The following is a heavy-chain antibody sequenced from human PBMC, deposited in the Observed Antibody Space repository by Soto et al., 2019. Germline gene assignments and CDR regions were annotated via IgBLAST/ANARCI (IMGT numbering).Heavy chain of an antibody. CDR1: GYTFTRSG. V-gene: IGHV1-18*01. D-gene: IGHD5-12*01. J-gene: IGHJ6*02. CDR2: ISSYNGDT. Sequence: GASVKVSCKASGYTFTRSGISWVRQAPGQGPEWMERISSYNGDTNYAQTFQSRVTMTTDTSTSTAYMELRSLRSDDTAVYYCAREGVAPYDYYGMDVWGQGTPVTVS. CDR3: AREGVAPYDYYGMDV.